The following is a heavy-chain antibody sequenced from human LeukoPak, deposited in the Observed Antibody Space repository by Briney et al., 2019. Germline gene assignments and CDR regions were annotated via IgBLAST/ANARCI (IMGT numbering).Heavy chain of an antibody. V-gene: IGHV4-34*01. J-gene: IGHJ4*02. Sequence: SETLSLTCAIYGGSFSGYHWSWIRQPPGKGLEWIGEINHSGSTNYNPSLKSRVTISSDTSKNQFTLNLSSVTAADTAVYYCARVPLRYGYSYALYYFDYWGQGTLVTVSS. CDR1: GGSFSGYH. D-gene: IGHD5-18*01. CDR2: INHSGST. CDR3: ARVPLRYGYSYALYYFDY.